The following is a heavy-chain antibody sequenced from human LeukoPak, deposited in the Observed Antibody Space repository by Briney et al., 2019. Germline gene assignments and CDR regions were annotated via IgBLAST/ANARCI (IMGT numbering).Heavy chain of an antibody. CDR1: GYTFTSYY. J-gene: IGHJ4*02. Sequence: ASVKVSCKPSGYTFTSYYMHWVRQAPGQGLEWVGIINPSDGTTRYAQKFQGRVTMTRDMSTRTVYMELSTLRSDDTAAYYCARDNCGGDCHFDYWGQGTLVTVSS. D-gene: IGHD2-21*02. CDR3: ARDNCGGDCHFDY. V-gene: IGHV1-46*01. CDR2: INPSDGTT.